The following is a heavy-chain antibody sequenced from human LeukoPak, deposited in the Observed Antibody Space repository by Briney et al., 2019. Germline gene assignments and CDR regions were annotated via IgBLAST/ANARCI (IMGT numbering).Heavy chain of an antibody. CDR1: GFTFSSYE. CDR2: ISSSGGTI. CDR3: ARDLDFDGYYFDY. V-gene: IGHV3-48*03. Sequence: GGSPRLSCAASGFTFSSYEMNWVRQAPGKGLEWFSYISSSGGTIYYADSVKGRFTISRDNAKNSLYLQMNSLRAEDTAVYYCARDLDFDGYYFDYWGQGTLVTVSS. D-gene: IGHD3-9*01. J-gene: IGHJ4*02.